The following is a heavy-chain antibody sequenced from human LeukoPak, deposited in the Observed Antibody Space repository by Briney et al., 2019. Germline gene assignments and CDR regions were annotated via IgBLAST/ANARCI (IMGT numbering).Heavy chain of an antibody. CDR3: AKGGDFYGSGSYPNNWFDS. CDR1: GFTFDDYA. D-gene: IGHD3-10*01. CDR2: ISWNTGST. J-gene: IGHJ5*01. V-gene: IGHV3-9*01. Sequence: PGGSLRLSCAASGFTFDDYAMHWVRQTAEKGLEWVSGISWNTGSTCYADSVKGRFTISRDNAKNSLYLQMNSLRTEDTALYYCAKGGDFYGSGSYPNNWFDSWGQGTQVTVSS.